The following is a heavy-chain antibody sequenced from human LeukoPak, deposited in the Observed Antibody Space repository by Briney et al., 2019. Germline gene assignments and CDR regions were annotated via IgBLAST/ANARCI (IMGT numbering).Heavy chain of an antibody. CDR1: GYTFIPYS. CDR2: IKQDGSEI. CDR3: ARDDRYTSWN. J-gene: IGHJ4*02. Sequence: GGSLRLSCAASGYTFIPYSMNWVRQGPGKGLEWVANIKQDGSEIYYVDSVKGRFTISRDNAKSSLYLQMNSLRAEDTAVYYCARDDRYTSWNWGQGTLVTVSS. V-gene: IGHV3-7*05. D-gene: IGHD5-18*01.